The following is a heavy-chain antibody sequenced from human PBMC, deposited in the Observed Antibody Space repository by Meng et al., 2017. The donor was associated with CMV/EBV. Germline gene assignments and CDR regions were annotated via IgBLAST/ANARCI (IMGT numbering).Heavy chain of an antibody. CDR1: GGSISSSNSY. J-gene: IGHJ3*02. V-gene: IGHV4-39*07. Sequence: SETLSLTCTVSGGSISSSNSYWGWIRQPPGKGLEWLGTLYYGGNTYYKPSLKSRVTISVDTSKIQFSLRLTSVTAADTAVYYCGRGVGVYNFWTGSEPNGAYDIWGQGTKVTVSS. CDR3: GRGVGVYNFWTGSEPNGAYDI. CDR2: LYYGGNT. D-gene: IGHD3/OR15-3a*01.